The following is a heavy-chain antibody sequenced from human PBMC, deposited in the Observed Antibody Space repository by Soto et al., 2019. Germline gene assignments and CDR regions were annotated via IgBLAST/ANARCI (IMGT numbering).Heavy chain of an antibody. V-gene: IGHV3-48*01. Sequence: GGSLRLSCAASGFTFSRYSMNWVRQAPGKGLEWVSYISSSSSTIYYADSVKGRFTISRDNAKNSLYLQMNSLRAEDTAVYYCARDRYDILTGYPMYYFDYWGQGTLVTVSS. D-gene: IGHD3-9*01. CDR2: ISSSSSTI. CDR3: ARDRYDILTGYPMYYFDY. J-gene: IGHJ4*02. CDR1: GFTFSRYS.